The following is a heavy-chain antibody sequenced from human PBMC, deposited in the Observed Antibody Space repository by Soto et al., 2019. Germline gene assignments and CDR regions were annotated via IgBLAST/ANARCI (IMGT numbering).Heavy chain of an antibody. CDR2: IIPIFGTA. CDR1: GGTFSSYA. CDR3: AGGRGPMTGGYFDY. J-gene: IGHJ4*02. D-gene: IGHD3-22*01. Sequence: GASVKVSCKASGGTFSSYAISWVRQAPGQGLEWMGGIIPIFGTANYAQKFQGRVTVTADESTSTAYMELSSVRSEDTAVYYCAGGRGPMTGGYFDYWGQGTLVTVSS. V-gene: IGHV1-69*13.